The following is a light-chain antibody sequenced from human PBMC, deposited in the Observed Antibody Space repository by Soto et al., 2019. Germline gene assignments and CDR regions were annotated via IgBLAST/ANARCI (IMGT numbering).Light chain of an antibody. J-gene: IGKJ1*01. Sequence: DIEMTQSPPILSVSPGEGATLSCRASQRISTNLAWYQHIPGQAPRLLIVSSSRRPTDVPPRFSGSGSGTDFTLTISSLQSEDSAFYYCQQYNNLPPTFGQGTKVEVK. CDR2: SSS. CDR1: QRISTN. V-gene: IGKV3-15*01. CDR3: QQYNNLPPT.